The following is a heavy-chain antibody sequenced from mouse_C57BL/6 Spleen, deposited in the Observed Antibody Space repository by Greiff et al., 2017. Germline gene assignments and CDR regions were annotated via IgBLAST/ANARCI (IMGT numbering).Heavy chain of an antibody. J-gene: IGHJ3*01. CDR2: IYPGSGGT. Sequence: QVQLQQPGAELVKPGASVKMSCKASGYTFTSYWITWVKQRPGQGLEWIGDIYPGSGGTNYNEKFKSKATLTVDTSSSTAYMQLSRLTSGDATVYYGAGGWAKAAQAWFAYWGQGTLVTVSA. D-gene: IGHD6-1*01. CDR3: AGGWAKAAQAWFAY. V-gene: IGHV1-55*01. CDR1: GYTFTSYW.